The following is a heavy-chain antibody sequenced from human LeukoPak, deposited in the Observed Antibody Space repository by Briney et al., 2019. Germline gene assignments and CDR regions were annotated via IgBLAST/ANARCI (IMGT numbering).Heavy chain of an antibody. CDR1: GGSISSYY. V-gene: IGHV4-59*01. Sequence: SQTLSLTCTVSGGSISSYYWSWIRQPPGKGLEWIGYIYYSGSTNYNPSLKSRVTISVDTSKNQFSLKLSSVTAADTAVYYCARVDTAMSNLYYFDYWGQGTLVTVSS. CDR3: ARVDTAMSNLYYFDY. J-gene: IGHJ4*02. CDR2: IYYSGST. D-gene: IGHD5-18*01.